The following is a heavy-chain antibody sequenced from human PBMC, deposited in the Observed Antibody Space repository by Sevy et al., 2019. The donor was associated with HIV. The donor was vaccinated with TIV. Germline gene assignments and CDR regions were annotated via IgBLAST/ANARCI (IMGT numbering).Heavy chain of an antibody. CDR3: AKGDYDSSGYYIGAFAI. V-gene: IGHV3-23*01. J-gene: IGHJ3*02. CDR1: GFTFSSYA. Sequence: GGPLRLSCAASGFTFSSYAMSWVRQAPGKGLEWVSAISGSGGSTYYADSVKGRFTISRDNSKNTLYLQMNSLRSEDTAVYYCAKGDYDSSGYYIGAFAIWGQGTMVTDSS. D-gene: IGHD3-22*01. CDR2: ISGSGGST.